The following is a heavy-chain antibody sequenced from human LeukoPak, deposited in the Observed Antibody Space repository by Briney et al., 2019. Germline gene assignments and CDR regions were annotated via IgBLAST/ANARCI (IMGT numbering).Heavy chain of an antibody. CDR3: ARGTIFGVVMNDY. Sequence: SETLSLTCAVYGGSFSGYYWSWIRQPPGKGLEWIGEINHSGSTNYNPSLKSRVTISVDTSKNQFSLKLSSVTAADTAVYYCARGTIFGVVMNDYWGQGTLVTVSS. CDR2: INHSGST. V-gene: IGHV4-34*01. J-gene: IGHJ4*02. D-gene: IGHD3-3*01. CDR1: GGSFSGYY.